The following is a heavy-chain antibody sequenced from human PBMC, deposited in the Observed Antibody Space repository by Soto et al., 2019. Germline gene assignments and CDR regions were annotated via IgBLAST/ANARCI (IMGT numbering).Heavy chain of an antibody. CDR3: ASRNYYGSGSYHYYFDY. CDR2: IYNTGST. D-gene: IGHD3-10*01. J-gene: IGHJ4*02. V-gene: IGHV4-59*08. Sequence: PSETLSLTCTVSGGSFTNYYWSWIRQPPGRGLEWIGYIYNTGSTNYNPSLKSRVTISVDTSKNQLSLKLSSVTAADTAVFYCASRNYYGSGSYHYYFDYWGQGTLVTVSS. CDR1: GGSFTNYY.